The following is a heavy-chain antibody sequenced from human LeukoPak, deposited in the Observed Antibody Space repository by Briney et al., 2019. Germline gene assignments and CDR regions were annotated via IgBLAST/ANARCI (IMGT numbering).Heavy chain of an antibody. CDR2: MSFSGSTI. Sequence: GRSLRLSCVASGFTFSSYEMNWVRQAPGRGLEWISYMSFSGSTIYYVDSVKGRFTISRDNAKNSLYLQMNSLRAEDTAVYYCASAPILRGEGGERYRCGLDVWGQGTTVIVSS. J-gene: IGHJ6*02. CDR1: GFTFSSYE. V-gene: IGHV3-48*03. D-gene: IGHD2-2*02. CDR3: ASAPILRGEGGERYRCGLDV.